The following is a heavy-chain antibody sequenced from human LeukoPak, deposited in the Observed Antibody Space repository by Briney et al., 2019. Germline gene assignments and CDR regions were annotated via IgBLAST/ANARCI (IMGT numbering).Heavy chain of an antibody. D-gene: IGHD1-1*01. V-gene: IGHV4-38-2*02. J-gene: IGHJ4*02. CDR2: MYHSGST. Sequence: PSETLSLTCNVSGYLISSGYFWGWIRQPPGKGLEWIASMYHSGSTYYNPSLKSRVTISVDTSKSQFSLKLRSVAAADTAVYYCARDRTSSFDYWGQGTLVTASS. CDR3: ARDRTSSFDY. CDR1: GYLISSGYF.